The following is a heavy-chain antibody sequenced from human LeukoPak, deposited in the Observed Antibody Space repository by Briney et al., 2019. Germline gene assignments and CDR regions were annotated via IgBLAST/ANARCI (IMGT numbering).Heavy chain of an antibody. V-gene: IGHV3-23*01. CDR2: IGRGGDST. CDR1: GFTFSRYA. D-gene: IGHD6-13*01. Sequence: GGSLRLSCAASGFTFSRYAMSWVRQTPGKGLEWVSAIGRGGDSTYYADSVKGRCTISRDNSKNTLYLQMNSLRAEDTAVYYCARDVAQQLAYFDYWGQGTLVTVSS. J-gene: IGHJ4*02. CDR3: ARDVAQQLAYFDY.